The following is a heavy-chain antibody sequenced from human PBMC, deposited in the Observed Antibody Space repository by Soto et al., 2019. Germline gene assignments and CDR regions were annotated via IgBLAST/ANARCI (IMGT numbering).Heavy chain of an antibody. J-gene: IGHJ6*02. Sequence: SETLSLTCAVYGGSFSGYYWSWIRQPPGKGLEWIGEINHSGSTNYNPSLKSRVTISVDTSKNQFSLKLSSVTAADTAVYYCAREGRGFYDFWSGYQRPHYYYGMDVWGQGTTDTVSS. V-gene: IGHV4-34*01. CDR1: GGSFSGYY. CDR2: INHSGST. CDR3: AREGRGFYDFWSGYQRPHYYYGMDV. D-gene: IGHD3-3*01.